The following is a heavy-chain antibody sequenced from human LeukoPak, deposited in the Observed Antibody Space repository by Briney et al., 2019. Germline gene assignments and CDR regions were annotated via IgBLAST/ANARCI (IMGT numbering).Heavy chain of an antibody. J-gene: IGHJ5*02. CDR3: ARRPRRRRPYYDFWSGAGENWFDP. D-gene: IGHD3-3*01. CDR2: IYPGDSDT. Sequence: GESLKISCKGSGYSFTSYWIGWVRQMPGKGLEWMGIIYPGDSDTRYSPSFQGQVTISADKSISTAYLQWSSLKASDTAMYYCARRPRRRRPYYDFWSGAGENWFDPWGQGTLVTVSS. CDR1: GYSFTSYW. V-gene: IGHV5-51*01.